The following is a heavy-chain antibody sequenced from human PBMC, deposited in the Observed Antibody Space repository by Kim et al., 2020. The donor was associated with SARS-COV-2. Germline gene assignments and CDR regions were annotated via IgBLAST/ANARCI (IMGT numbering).Heavy chain of an antibody. CDR2: IYTSGST. CDR1: GGSISSYY. Sequence: SETLSLTCTVSGGSISSYYWSWIRQPAGKGLEWIGRIYTSGSTNYNPSLKSRVTMSVDTSKNQFSLKLSSVTAADTAVYYCARALVGYCSGGSCYSNYYYGMDVWGQGTTVTVSS. D-gene: IGHD2-15*01. V-gene: IGHV4-4*07. CDR3: ARALVGYCSGGSCYSNYYYGMDV. J-gene: IGHJ6*02.